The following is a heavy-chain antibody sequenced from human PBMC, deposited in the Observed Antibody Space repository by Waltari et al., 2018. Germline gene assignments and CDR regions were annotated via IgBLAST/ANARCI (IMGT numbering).Heavy chain of an antibody. D-gene: IGHD3-22*01. CDR2: IYYSGST. CDR3: ARLKTDRPFDDSSGKEI. Sequence: QVQLQESGPGLVKPSETLSLTCTVSGGSVSSGSYYWSWIRQPPGKGLEWIGYIYYSGSTNYKPSLKSRVTISVDTSKNQFSLKLSSVTAADTAVYYCARLKTDRPFDDSSGKEIWGQGTMVTVSS. CDR1: GGSVSSGSYY. V-gene: IGHV4-61*01. J-gene: IGHJ3*02.